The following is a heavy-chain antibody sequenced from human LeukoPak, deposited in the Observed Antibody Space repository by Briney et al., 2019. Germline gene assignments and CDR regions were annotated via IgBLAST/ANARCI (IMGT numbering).Heavy chain of an antibody. V-gene: IGHV1-58*02. Sequence: SVKVSCKASGFTFTSSAMQWVRQARGQRLEWIGWIVVGSGNTNYAQKFQERVTITRDVSTSKAYMKLSSLRSEDTAVYYCAAEITIFGVGYNWFDPWGQGTLVTVSS. CDR1: GFTFTSSA. D-gene: IGHD3-3*01. CDR3: AAEITIFGVGYNWFDP. CDR2: IVVGSGNT. J-gene: IGHJ5*02.